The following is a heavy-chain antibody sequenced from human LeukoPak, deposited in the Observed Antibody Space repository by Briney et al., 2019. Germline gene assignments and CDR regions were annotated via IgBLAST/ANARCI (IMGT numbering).Heavy chain of an antibody. J-gene: IGHJ4*02. D-gene: IGHD6-19*01. CDR3: VKAIASTGWYEFDS. CDR1: GFIFDNYA. CDR2: IHWNSGIT. V-gene: IGHV3-9*03. Sequence: GGSLRLSCVVSGFIFDNYAMHWVRQVPGKGLEWVSGIHWNSGITGYADSVKGRFTISRDNAKNSLYLQMNSLRTEDMAFYYCVKAIASTGWYEFDSWGQGTLVTVSS.